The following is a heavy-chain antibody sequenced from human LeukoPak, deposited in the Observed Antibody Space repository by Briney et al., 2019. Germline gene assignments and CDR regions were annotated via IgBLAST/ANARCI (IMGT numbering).Heavy chain of an antibody. J-gene: IGHJ4*02. D-gene: IGHD6-13*01. Sequence: GRSLRLSCAASGFTFSSYGMHWVRQAPGKGLEWVAVISYDGSNKYYANSVKGRFTISRDNSKNTLYLQMNSLRAEGTAVYYCAKDMGIAATLDYWGQGTLVTVSS. CDR2: ISYDGSNK. V-gene: IGHV3-30*18. CDR1: GFTFSSYG. CDR3: AKDMGIAATLDY.